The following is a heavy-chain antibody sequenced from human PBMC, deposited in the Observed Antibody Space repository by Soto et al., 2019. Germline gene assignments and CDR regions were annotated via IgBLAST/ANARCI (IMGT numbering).Heavy chain of an antibody. CDR3: ARDTHSAGGWFDT. D-gene: IGHD2-15*01. CDR2: ITPLFGIP. Sequence: QVQLVQSGAEVKKPGSSVKVSCKASGGTSRSLSITWVRQAPGQGLEWMGGITPLFGIPNYPQKFQGRLTITAEKSTGTAYLELSSLRSGDTAVYYCARDTHSAGGWFDTWGRGTLVTVSS. CDR1: GGTSRSLS. J-gene: IGHJ5*02. V-gene: IGHV1-69*17.